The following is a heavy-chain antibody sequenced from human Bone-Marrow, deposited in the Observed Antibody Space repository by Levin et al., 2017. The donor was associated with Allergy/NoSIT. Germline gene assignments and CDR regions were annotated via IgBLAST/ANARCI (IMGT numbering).Heavy chain of an antibody. CDR1: GFSFSDYW. Sequence: GESLKISCVASGFSFSDYWMTWVRQPPGKGLEWVANIKQDGSEKYYAESVKGRFTISRDNAKNSLFLQMNYLGTDDTAVYFCARDTTVGGEAWGQGTLVTVSS. V-gene: IGHV3-7*03. CDR2: IKQDGSEK. CDR3: ARDTTVGGEA. D-gene: IGHD4-11*01. J-gene: IGHJ5*02.